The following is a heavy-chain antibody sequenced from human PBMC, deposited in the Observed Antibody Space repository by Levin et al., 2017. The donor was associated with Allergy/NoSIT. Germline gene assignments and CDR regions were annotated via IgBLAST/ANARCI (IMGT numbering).Heavy chain of an antibody. J-gene: IGHJ4*02. CDR3: ARDLWLNGGNSRLVFDY. Sequence: ETLSLTCAASGFTFSSYWMSWVRQAPGKGLEWVATIKQDGSEKYYVDSVKGRFTISRDNAKNSLYLQMNSLRAEDTAVYYCARDLWLNGGNSRLVFDYWGQGTLVTVSS. CDR1: GFTFSSYW. V-gene: IGHV3-7*01. D-gene: IGHD4-23*01. CDR2: IKQDGSEK.